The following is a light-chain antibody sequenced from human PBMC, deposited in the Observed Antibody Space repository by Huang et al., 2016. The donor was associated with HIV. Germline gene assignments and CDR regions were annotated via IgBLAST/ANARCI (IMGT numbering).Light chain of an antibody. Sequence: DTVMTQTPATLSVSPGARATLSCRASQSVGSNVAWFQQKPGQAPRLLIHGASTRATGIPARFSGSGSGTEFTLTISSLQSEDFAVYYCQQYNNWPYTFGQGTKLEIK. CDR3: QQYNNWPYT. CDR1: QSVGSN. J-gene: IGKJ2*01. CDR2: GAS. V-gene: IGKV3-15*01.